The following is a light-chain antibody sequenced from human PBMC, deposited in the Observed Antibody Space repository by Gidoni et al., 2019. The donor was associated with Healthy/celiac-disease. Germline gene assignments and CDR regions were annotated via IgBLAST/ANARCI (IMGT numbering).Light chain of an antibody. J-gene: IGKJ3*01. Sequence: DIQITHSPSSLSASVGDRVTITCRASQSIISYLNWYQQKPGKAPKLLIYAASSLQSGVPSRFSGSGSGEDFTLNISSLQPEDFATYYCQQSYSTLGPFGPXTKVDIK. CDR2: AAS. CDR3: QQSYSTLGP. V-gene: IGKV1-39*01. CDR1: QSIISY.